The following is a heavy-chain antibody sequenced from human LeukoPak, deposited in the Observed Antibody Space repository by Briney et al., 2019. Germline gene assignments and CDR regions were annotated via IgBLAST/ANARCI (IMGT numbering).Heavy chain of an antibody. J-gene: IGHJ4*02. D-gene: IGHD2-15*01. CDR1: GFTFSSYS. CDR2: ISSSSSYI. Sequence: GGSLRLSCSASGFTFSSYSINWDRHTPGQGLEWVSSISSSSSYIYYAVSVKGRFTISRDNAKNSLSLQMNSLRAEDTAVYYCARDWGYSPAFYFDYWGQGTLVTVSS. CDR3: ARDWGYSPAFYFDY. V-gene: IGHV3-21*01.